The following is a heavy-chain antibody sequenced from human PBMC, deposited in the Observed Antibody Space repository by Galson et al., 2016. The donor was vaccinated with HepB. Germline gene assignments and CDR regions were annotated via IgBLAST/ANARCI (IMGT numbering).Heavy chain of an antibody. V-gene: IGHV3-23*01. CDR1: GFALGGYA. J-gene: IGHJ4*02. Sequence: SLRLSCAASGFALGGYAMSWVRQAPGKGLEWVSGISGSGGSTYYADYVKGRFSISRDNLKNTVDLQMNSLRAEDTAVYYCAKGFGATYYDILTGNDGWGQGTLVTVSS. CDR2: ISGSGGST. CDR3: AKGFGATYYDILTGNDG. D-gene: IGHD3-9*01.